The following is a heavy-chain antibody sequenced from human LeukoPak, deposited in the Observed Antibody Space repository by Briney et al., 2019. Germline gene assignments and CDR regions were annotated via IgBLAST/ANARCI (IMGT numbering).Heavy chain of an antibody. Sequence: SETLSLTCTVSSGSISGYYWSWIRQSPGKGLEWIGYIYYTGSTNYNPSLKSRVAISVDTSKNQFSLKLSSVTAADTAVYYCARGPTRQYYDILTGYYGNYYYYYMDVWGKGTTVTISS. CDR3: ARGPTRQYYDILTGYYGNYYYYYMDV. D-gene: IGHD3-9*01. J-gene: IGHJ6*03. CDR1: SGSISGYY. CDR2: IYYTGST. V-gene: IGHV4-59*01.